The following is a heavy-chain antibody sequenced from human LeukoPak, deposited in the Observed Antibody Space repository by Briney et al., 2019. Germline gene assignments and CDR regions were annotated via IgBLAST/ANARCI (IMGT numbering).Heavy chain of an antibody. CDR2: IKQDGSEK. V-gene: IGHV3-7*01. CDR3: ARGRYYDFWSGPY. D-gene: IGHD3-3*01. J-gene: IGHJ4*02. Sequence: GGSLRLSCAASGFTFSSYWMSWVRQAPGKGLEWVANIKQDGSEKYYVDSVKGRFTISRDNAKNSLYLQMNSLRAEDTAVYYCARGRYYDFWSGPYWGQGTLVTVSS. CDR1: GFTFSSYW.